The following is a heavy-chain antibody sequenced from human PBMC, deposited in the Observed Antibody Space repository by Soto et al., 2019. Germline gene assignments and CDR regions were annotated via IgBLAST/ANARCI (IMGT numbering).Heavy chain of an antibody. CDR1: GYSFTSYW. D-gene: IGHD5-12*01. CDR2: IYPGDSDT. Sequence: GESLKISCKGSGYSFTSYWIGWVRQMPGKGLEWMGIIYPGDSDTRYSPSFQGQVNIPADKSISTAYLQWSSLKASDTAMYYCARHYRGYSGYDSEDYFDYWGQGTLVTVSS. V-gene: IGHV5-51*01. CDR3: ARHYRGYSGYDSEDYFDY. J-gene: IGHJ4*02.